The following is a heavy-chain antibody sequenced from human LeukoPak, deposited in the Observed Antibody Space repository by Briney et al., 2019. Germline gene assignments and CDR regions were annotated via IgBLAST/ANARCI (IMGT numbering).Heavy chain of an antibody. J-gene: IGHJ4*02. CDR1: GGSISSSYY. CDR2: IYYSGST. Sequence: SGTLSLTCAVSGGSISSSYYWGWIRQPPGKGLEWIGSIYYSGSTYYNPSLKSRVTISVDTSKNQFSLKLSSVTAADTAVYYCATAAQTQLDYWGQGTLVTVSS. V-gene: IGHV4-39*01. CDR3: ATAAQTQLDY.